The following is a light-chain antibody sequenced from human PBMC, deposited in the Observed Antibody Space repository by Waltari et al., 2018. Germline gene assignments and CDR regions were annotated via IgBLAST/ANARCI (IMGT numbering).Light chain of an antibody. V-gene: IGKV2-30*02. CDR1: QSLVHSDGNTH. J-gene: IGKJ2*01. CDR3: MQGTHWPYT. CDR2: KVS. Sequence: DVVMTPSPLSLPVTLGQPASISCTSSQSLVHSDGNTHLVWFHQRPGQSPRRLIYKVSIRDSEVPDRFSGGGSATDFTLKISRVEAEDVGVYYCMQGTHWPYTFGQGTKLDIK.